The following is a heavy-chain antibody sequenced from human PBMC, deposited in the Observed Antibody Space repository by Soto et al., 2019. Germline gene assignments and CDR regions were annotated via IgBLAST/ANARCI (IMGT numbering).Heavy chain of an antibody. CDR3: AKDPGPGITTAGSGYFHH. CDR1: GAYMRNDYYY. CDR2: MHHSGRT. D-gene: IGHD6-13*01. Sequence: PSETLSLTCAVSGAYMRNDYYYWSWVRQKPGKDLEWIGHMHHSGRTHYNPSLKSRVAISVDTSKNQFSLYLNSVTAADTAVYYCAKDPGPGITTAGSGYFHHWGQGTLVTVSS. V-gene: IGHV4-31*11. J-gene: IGHJ1*01.